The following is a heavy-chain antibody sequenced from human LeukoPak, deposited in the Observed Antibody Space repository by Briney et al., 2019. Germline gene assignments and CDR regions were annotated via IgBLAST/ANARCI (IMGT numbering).Heavy chain of an antibody. CDR2: IIPIFGTA. Sequence: ASVKVSCKASDYTFTSYGISWVRQAPGQGLEWMGGIIPIFGTANYAQKFQGRVTITADKSTSTAYMELSSLRSEDTAVYYCAKDPYELAARRREPYNWFDPWGQGTLVTVSS. V-gene: IGHV1-69*06. CDR1: DYTFTSYG. D-gene: IGHD6-6*01. J-gene: IGHJ5*02. CDR3: AKDPYELAARRREPYNWFDP.